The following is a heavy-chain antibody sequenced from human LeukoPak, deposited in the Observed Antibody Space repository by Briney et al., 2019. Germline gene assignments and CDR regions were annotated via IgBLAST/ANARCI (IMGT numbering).Heavy chain of an antibody. D-gene: IGHD3-10*02. Sequence: GGSLRLSCAASGFTFSSYAMHWVRQAPGKGLEWVAVISYDGSNKYYADSVKGRFTIPRDNSKNTLYLQMNSLRAEDTAVYYCAELGITMIGGVWGKGTTVTISS. CDR3: AELGITMIGGV. V-gene: IGHV3-30*04. CDR2: ISYDGSNK. J-gene: IGHJ6*04. CDR1: GFTFSSYA.